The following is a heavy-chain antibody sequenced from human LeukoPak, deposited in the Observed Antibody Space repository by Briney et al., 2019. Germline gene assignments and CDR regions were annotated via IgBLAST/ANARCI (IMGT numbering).Heavy chain of an antibody. CDR1: GFTFNSYA. V-gene: IGHV3-49*04. CDR3: ASPDFDY. CDR2: IRSKTYGGTT. J-gene: IGHJ4*01. Sequence: QPGGSLRLSCVASGFTFNSYALSWVRQAPGKGLEWVGFIRSKTYGGTTEYAASVKGRFIISRDDSKSTAYLQMNSLKAGDTAVYYCASPDFDYWGQGTLVTVSS.